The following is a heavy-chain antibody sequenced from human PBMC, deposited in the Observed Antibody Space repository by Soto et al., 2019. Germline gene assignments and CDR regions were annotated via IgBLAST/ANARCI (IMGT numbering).Heavy chain of an antibody. CDR3: ASVNILTGYYLDH. CDR1: DGSFSDFY. V-gene: IGHV4-34*01. CDR2: INHSGST. Sequence: LSLTCAVYDGSFSDFYWTWIRQRPGKGLEWIGEINHSGSTNYNPSLESRVAISVDTSKNQFSLKLTSVTAADTAVYYCASVNILTGYYLDHWGQGTLVTVSS. J-gene: IGHJ4*02. D-gene: IGHD3-9*01.